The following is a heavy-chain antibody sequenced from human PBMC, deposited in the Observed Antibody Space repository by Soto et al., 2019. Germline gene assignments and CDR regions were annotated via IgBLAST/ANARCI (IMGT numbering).Heavy chain of an antibody. CDR3: VRSFFCSGGSCHSISSH. CDR1: GFTVSSND. D-gene: IGHD2-15*01. CDR2: IYTGGGT. J-gene: IGHJ4*02. Sequence: EVHLVESGGGLVQPGGSLRLSCAPSGFTVSSNDMSWVRQAPGKGLEWVSVIYTGGGTYYADSVKGRFTISRDNSKNTLYLQMNSLRDEDTAVYYCVRSFFCSGGSCHSISSHWGQGTLVTVSS. V-gene: IGHV3-66*01.